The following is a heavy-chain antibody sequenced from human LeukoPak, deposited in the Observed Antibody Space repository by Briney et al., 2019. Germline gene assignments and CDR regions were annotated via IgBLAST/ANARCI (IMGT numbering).Heavy chain of an antibody. CDR1: GGSISSGDYY. D-gene: IGHD3-16*02. J-gene: IGHJ4*02. Sequence: PSETLSLTCTVSGGSISSGDYYWSWIRQPPGKGLEWIGYIYYSGSTNYNPSLKSRVTISLDTSKNQFSLKMSSVTAADTAVYYCARVGGEVWGSYRYTFDYWGQGTLVTVSS. V-gene: IGHV4-61*08. CDR3: ARVGGEVWGSYRYTFDY. CDR2: IYYSGST.